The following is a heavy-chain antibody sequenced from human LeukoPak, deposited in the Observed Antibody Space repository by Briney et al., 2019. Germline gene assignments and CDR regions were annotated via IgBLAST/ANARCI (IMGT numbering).Heavy chain of an antibody. V-gene: IGHV4-39*07. CDR1: GGSISSSSYY. Sequence: SETLSLTCTVSGGSISSSSYYWGWIRQPPGKGLEWIGSIYYSGSTYYNPSLKSRVTISVDTSKNQFSLKLSSVTAADTAVYYCARRRGSSGYLDYWGQGTLVTVSS. CDR2: IYYSGST. J-gene: IGHJ4*02. CDR3: ARRRGSSGYLDY. D-gene: IGHD3-22*01.